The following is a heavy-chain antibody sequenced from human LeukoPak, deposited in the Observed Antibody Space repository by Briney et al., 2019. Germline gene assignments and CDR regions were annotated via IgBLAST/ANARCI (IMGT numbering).Heavy chain of an antibody. CDR3: ARASHSTVRNYYFDH. D-gene: IGHD2/OR15-2a*01. CDR2: IKQDGSEK. Sequence: PGGSLRLSCAASGFTFSSYWMSWVRQAPGKGLEWVANIKQDGSEKYYVDSVKGRFTISRDNAKNSLYLQMNSLKAEDTAVYYCARASHSTVRNYYFDHWGQGTLVTVSS. CDR1: GFTFSSYW. J-gene: IGHJ4*02. V-gene: IGHV3-7*01.